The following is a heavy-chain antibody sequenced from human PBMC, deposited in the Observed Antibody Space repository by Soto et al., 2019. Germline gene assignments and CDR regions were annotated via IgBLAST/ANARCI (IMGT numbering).Heavy chain of an antibody. Sequence: ASVKVSCKASGYTFTSYGISWVRQAPGQGLEWMGWISAYNGNTNYAQKLQGRVTMTRDTSTSTAYMELGSLRSDDTAVYYCARVAMPPDYDFWSGYYTSYNWFDPWGQGTLVTVSS. V-gene: IGHV1-18*01. CDR1: GYTFTSYG. CDR2: ISAYNGNT. D-gene: IGHD3-3*01. J-gene: IGHJ5*02. CDR3: ARVAMPPDYDFWSGYYTSYNWFDP.